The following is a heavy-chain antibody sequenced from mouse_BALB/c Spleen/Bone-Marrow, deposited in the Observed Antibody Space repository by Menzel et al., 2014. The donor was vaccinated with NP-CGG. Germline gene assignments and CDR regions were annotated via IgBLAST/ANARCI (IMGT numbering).Heavy chain of an antibody. CDR2: IWAGGST. Sequence: VQGVESGPGLVAPSQSLSITCTVSEFSLTSCGIHWVRQPPGKGLEWLGVIWAGGSTNFNSALMSRLSISKDNSKSQVFLKMNSLQTDDTAIYYCARGYYGYAWFAYWGQGTLVTVSA. CDR3: ARGYYGYAWFAY. CDR1: EFSLTSCG. V-gene: IGHV2-9*02. D-gene: IGHD2-2*01. J-gene: IGHJ3*01.